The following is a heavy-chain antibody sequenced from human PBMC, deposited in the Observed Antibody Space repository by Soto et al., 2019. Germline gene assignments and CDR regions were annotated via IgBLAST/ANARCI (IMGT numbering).Heavy chain of an antibody. V-gene: IGHV4-34*01. Sequence: SETLSLTCAVYGGSFSGYYWSWIRQPPGKGLEWIGEINHSGSTNYNPSLKSRVTISVDTSKNQFSLKLSSVTAADTAVYYCASGIAAAAQRNYYMDVWGKGTTVTVSS. CDR2: INHSGST. CDR3: ASGIAAAAQRNYYMDV. D-gene: IGHD6-13*01. CDR1: GGSFSGYY. J-gene: IGHJ6*03.